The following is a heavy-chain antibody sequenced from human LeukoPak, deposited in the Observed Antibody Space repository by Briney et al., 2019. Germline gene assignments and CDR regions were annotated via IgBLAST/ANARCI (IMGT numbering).Heavy chain of an antibody. D-gene: IGHD6-13*01. J-gene: IGHJ4*02. CDR1: GFTFSRYG. CDR2: ISYDGSNK. CDR3: ARVLYSSSWYDYFDY. V-gene: IGHV3-30*03. Sequence: PGGSLRLSCAASGFTFSRYGMHCVRQAPGKGLEWVAVISYDGSNKHYADSVRGRFTISRDNSKNTLYLQMNSLRADDTAVYYCARVLYSSSWYDYFDYWGQGTLVTVSS.